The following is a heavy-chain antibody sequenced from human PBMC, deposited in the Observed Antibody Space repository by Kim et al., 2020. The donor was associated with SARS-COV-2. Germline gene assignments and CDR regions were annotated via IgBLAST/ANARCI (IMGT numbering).Heavy chain of an antibody. J-gene: IGHJ4*02. CDR3: AKGRVVGATFNYDC. CDR1: GFTFSSYS. V-gene: IGHV3-23*01. CDR2: LRASGETT. Sequence: GGSLRLSGAASGFTFSSYSLGWVRQAPGKGLEWVSALRASGETTHYADSVKGRFTISRDNSKNTVYLQMNSLGADDTAVYYCAKGRVVGATFNYDCWGQGTLVTVSS. D-gene: IGHD2-15*01.